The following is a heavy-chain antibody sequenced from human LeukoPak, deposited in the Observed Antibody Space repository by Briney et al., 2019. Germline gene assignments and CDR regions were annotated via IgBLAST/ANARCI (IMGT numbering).Heavy chain of an antibody. V-gene: IGHV3-33*01. Sequence: PGRSLRLSCAASGFTFSSYGMHWVRQAPGKGLEWVAVIWYDGSNKYYADSVKGRFTISRDNSKNTLYLQMNSLRAEDTAVYYCARDLRARAADPWGQGTLVTVSS. D-gene: IGHD5/OR15-5a*01. J-gene: IGHJ5*02. CDR2: IWYDGSNK. CDR1: GFTFSSYG. CDR3: ARDLRARAADP.